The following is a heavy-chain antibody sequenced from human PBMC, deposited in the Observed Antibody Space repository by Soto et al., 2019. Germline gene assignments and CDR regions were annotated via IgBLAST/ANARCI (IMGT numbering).Heavy chain of an antibody. V-gene: IGHV1-2*02. CDR2: INPNSGDA. D-gene: IGHD2-15*01. CDR3: ARGREDATVGGF. CDR1: GYPFSGYY. J-gene: IGHJ4*02. Sequence: ASVKVSCKTSGYPFSGYYLHWVRQAPGQGLEWMGWINPNSGDANYAQKFQGRVTLTRDTSVSTVYLGLTVTSGETAVYYCARGREDATVGGFWGQGTLVTVSS.